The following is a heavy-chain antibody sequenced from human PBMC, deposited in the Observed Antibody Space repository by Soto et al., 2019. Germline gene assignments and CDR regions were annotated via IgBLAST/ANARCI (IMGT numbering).Heavy chain of an antibody. CDR2: IYHSGST. J-gene: IGHJ4*02. Sequence: SETLSLTCAVSGGSISSGGYSWSWIRQPPGKGLEWIGYIYHSGSTYYNPSLKSRVTISVDRSKNQFSLKLSSVTAADTAVYYCARAPSKPPSDFDYWGQGTLVTVSS. CDR3: ARAPSKPPSDFDY. CDR1: GGSISSGGYS. V-gene: IGHV4-30-2*01.